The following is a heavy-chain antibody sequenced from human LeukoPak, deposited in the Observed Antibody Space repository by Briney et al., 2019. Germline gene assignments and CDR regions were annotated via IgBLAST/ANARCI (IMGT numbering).Heavy chain of an antibody. D-gene: IGHD3-3*01. J-gene: IGHJ5*02. V-gene: IGHV4-59*01. CDR2: IYYSGST. CDR3: ARNGIFGVAPFDP. CDR1: GGSISSYY. Sequence: SETLSLTCTVSGGSISSYYWSWIRQPPGKGLEWIGYIYYSGSTNYNPSLKSRVTISVDTSKNQFSLKLSSVTAADTAVYYCARNGIFGVAPFDPWGQGTLVTVSS.